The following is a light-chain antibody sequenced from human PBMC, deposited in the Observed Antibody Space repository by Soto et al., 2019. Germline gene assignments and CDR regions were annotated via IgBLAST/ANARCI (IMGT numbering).Light chain of an antibody. CDR1: SSDVGAYNY. V-gene: IGLV2-8*01. CDR2: EVS. CDR3: SSFKGTNSFV. J-gene: IGLJ1*01. Sequence: QSVLTQPPSASGSPGQSVTISCTGTSSDVGAYNYVSWYQQHPGKAPKLMIYEVSKRPSGVPDRFSGSKSGNTASLTVSGLQADDEANYYCSSFKGTNSFVFGTGTKVTVL.